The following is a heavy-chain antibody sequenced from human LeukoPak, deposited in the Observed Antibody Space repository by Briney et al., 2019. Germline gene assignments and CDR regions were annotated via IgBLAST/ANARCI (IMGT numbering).Heavy chain of an antibody. CDR1: GGSISSSSYY. J-gene: IGHJ5*02. D-gene: IGHD3-3*01. V-gene: IGHV4-39*07. CDR2: IYYSGST. CDR3: ARGYDFWSGYYFGFDX. Sequence: PSETLSLTCTVSGGSISSSSYYWGWIRQPPGKGLEWIGSIYYSGSTYYNPSLKSRVTISVDTSKNQFSLKLSSVTAADTAVYYCARGYDFWSGYYFGFDXWGQGTLVTVSS.